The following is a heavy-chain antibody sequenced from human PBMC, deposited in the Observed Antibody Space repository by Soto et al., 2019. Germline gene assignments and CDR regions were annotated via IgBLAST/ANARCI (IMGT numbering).Heavy chain of an antibody. CDR2: IYYTGTT. D-gene: IGHD3-22*01. Sequence: PSETLSLTCTVSDSPISSYYWGWFRQPPGLGLEWVGYIYYTGTTTYNPSLRIRVAILLDASKSQFSLNLTSVTAADTAVYFCARLGGYYQAFDYWGPGALVTVS. J-gene: IGHJ4*01. CDR1: DSPISSYY. V-gene: IGHV4-59*08. CDR3: ARLGGYYQAFDY.